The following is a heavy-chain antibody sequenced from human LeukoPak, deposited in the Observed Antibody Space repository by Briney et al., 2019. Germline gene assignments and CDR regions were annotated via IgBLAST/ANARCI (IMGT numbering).Heavy chain of an antibody. J-gene: IGHJ4*02. CDR2: ISTSSLNTI. Sequence: PGGSLRLSCAASGFTFTTYWMTRVRQAPGKGLEWISYISTSSLNTIHYADSVKGRFTISRDNAKNSLFLQMNSLRAEDTAVYYCARSLSTDFDYWGQGILVTVSS. CDR3: ARSLSTDFDY. CDR1: GFTFTTYW. V-gene: IGHV3-48*04. D-gene: IGHD5/OR15-5a*01.